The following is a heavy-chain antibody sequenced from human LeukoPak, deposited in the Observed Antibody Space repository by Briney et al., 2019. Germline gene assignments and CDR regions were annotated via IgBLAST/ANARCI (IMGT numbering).Heavy chain of an antibody. Sequence: SETLSLTCTVSGGSISSGSYYWSWIRQPAGKGLEWIGRIYTSGSTNYNPSLKSRVTISVDTSKNQFSLKLSSVTAADTAVYYCARAPWGYSSSWDLYYYYYYMDVWGKGTTVTISS. V-gene: IGHV4-61*02. J-gene: IGHJ6*03. D-gene: IGHD6-13*01. CDR1: GGSISSGSYY. CDR3: ARAPWGYSSSWDLYYYYYYMDV. CDR2: IYTSGST.